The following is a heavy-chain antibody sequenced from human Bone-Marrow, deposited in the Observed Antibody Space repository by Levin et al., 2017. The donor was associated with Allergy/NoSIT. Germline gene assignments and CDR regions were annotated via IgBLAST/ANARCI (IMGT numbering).Heavy chain of an antibody. D-gene: IGHD1-14*01. J-gene: IGHJ4*02. CDR2: VYYTGTT. CDR3: AREGTPQSLDY. Sequence: MASETLSLTCTVSGGSINRSPFYWVWIRQPPGKGLEWIGSVYYTGTTYYNPSLKSRVTISVDTSKEQFSLKVTSVTAADTAVYYCAREGTPQSLDYWGQGTLVSVSS. V-gene: IGHV4-39*07. CDR1: GGSINRSPFY.